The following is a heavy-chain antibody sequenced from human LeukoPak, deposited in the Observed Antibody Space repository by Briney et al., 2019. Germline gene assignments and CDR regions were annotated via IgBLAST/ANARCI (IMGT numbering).Heavy chain of an antibody. D-gene: IGHD4-17*01. J-gene: IGHJ6*02. Sequence: ASVKVSCKASGYTFTSYYMHWVRQAPGQGLEWMGWINPNSGGTNYAQKFQGRVTMTRDTSISTAYMELSRLRSDDTAVYYCARIMTTVTTSYYYGMDVWGQGTTVTVSS. V-gene: IGHV1-2*02. CDR3: ARIMTTVTTSYYYGMDV. CDR1: GYTFTSYY. CDR2: INPNSGGT.